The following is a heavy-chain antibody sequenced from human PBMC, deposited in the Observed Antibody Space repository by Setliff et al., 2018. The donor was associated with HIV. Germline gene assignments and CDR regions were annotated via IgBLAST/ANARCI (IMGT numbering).Heavy chain of an antibody. D-gene: IGHD4-17*01. J-gene: IGHJ4*02. V-gene: IGHV1-3*01. Sequence: ASVKVSCKASGYTFSRYAMHWVRQAPGQRLEWMGWINAGNGNTKYSQKFQGRVSIARDTSASTAYLELSSLRSDDTAVYYCARDKDEDYGSTSFDYWGQGILVTVSS. CDR3: ARDKDEDYGSTSFDY. CDR2: INAGNGNT. CDR1: GYTFSRYA.